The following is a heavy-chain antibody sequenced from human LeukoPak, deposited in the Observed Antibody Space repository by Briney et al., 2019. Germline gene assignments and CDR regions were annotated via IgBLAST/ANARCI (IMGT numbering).Heavy chain of an antibody. Sequence: EASVKVSCKASGYTFTSYYMHWVRQAPGQGLEWMGWINPNSGGTNYAQKFQGRVTMTRDTSISTAYMELSRLRSDDTAVYYCARCSTSCYLRWFDPWGQGTLVTVSS. CDR3: ARCSTSCYLRWFDP. CDR1: GYTFTSYY. CDR2: INPNSGGT. J-gene: IGHJ5*02. D-gene: IGHD2-2*01. V-gene: IGHV1-2*02.